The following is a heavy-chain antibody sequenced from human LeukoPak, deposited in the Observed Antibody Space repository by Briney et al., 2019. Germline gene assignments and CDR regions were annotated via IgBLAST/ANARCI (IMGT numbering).Heavy chain of an antibody. J-gene: IGHJ4*02. V-gene: IGHV3-21*06. CDR1: GFTFSSYS. CDR3: ARGSNLTIALPDS. Sequence: PGGSLRLSCAASGFTFSSYSMNWVRQAPGKGLEWVSSITRSNYIYYADSVKGRFTISRDNAKNSLYLQMNSLRADDTAVYYCARGSNLTIALPDSWGQGTLVTVSS. D-gene: IGHD3-10*01. CDR2: ITRSNYI.